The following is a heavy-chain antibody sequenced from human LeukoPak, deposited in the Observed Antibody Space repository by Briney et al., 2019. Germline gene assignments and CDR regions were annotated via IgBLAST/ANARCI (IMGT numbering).Heavy chain of an antibody. D-gene: IGHD2-8*01. CDR3: ATNGAHTEEYFHQ. CDR2: IGGSGGLR. V-gene: IGHV3-23*01. Sequence: PGGSLRLSCAASGATFSNYAMSWVRQAPGKGLEWVSAIGGSGGLRLYADSVKGWFTISRDNSKDTLYLQMTSLRTEDTALYYCATNGAHTEEYFHQWGQGTLVTVFS. CDR1: GATFSNYA. J-gene: IGHJ1*01.